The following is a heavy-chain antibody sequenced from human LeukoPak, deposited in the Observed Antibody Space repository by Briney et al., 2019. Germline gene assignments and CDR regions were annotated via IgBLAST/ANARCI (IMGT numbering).Heavy chain of an antibody. CDR2: ISSSSSYI. V-gene: IGHV3-21*01. CDR1: GFTFSSYS. J-gene: IGHJ4*02. CDR3: ARDSFVATIDY. D-gene: IGHD5-12*01. Sequence: GGSLRLSCAASGFTFSSYSMNWVRQAPGKGLEWVSSISSSSSYIYYADSVKGRFTISRDNAKNSLYLQMNSLRAEDTAVYYCARDSFVATIDYWGQGTLVTVSS.